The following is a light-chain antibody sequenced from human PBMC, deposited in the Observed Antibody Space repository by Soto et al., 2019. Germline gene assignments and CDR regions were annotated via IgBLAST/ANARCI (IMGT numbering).Light chain of an antibody. Sequence: DIQMTQSPSSLSSSVRERFTFTCRASQSISTYLNWYQQKPGKAPKLLIYAASIVKSGVPSRFSGSGSGTEFTLTISSLQPEDFATYYCQQLDNYPRTFGQGTKVDIK. CDR3: QQLDNYPRT. CDR2: AAS. V-gene: IGKV1-9*01. CDR1: QSISTY. J-gene: IGKJ1*01.